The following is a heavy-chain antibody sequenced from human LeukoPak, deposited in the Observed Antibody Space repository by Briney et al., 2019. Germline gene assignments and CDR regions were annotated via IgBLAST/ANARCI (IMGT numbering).Heavy chain of an antibody. CDR1: GFTLSGFV. V-gene: IGHV3-64*01. D-gene: IGHD5-12*01. Sequence: PGGSLRLSCVASGFTLSGFVMHWVRQAPGKGPESVSAFTPDGDTTYYANSVKGRFTISRDNSKNTLYLQMGSLTTEDMAVYYCARENPQGGSDSWGQGTLVTVSS. J-gene: IGHJ4*02. CDR2: FTPDGDTT. CDR3: ARENPQGGSDS.